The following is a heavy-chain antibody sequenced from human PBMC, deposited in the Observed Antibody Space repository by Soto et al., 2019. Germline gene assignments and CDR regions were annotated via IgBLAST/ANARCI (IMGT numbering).Heavy chain of an antibody. Sequence: QLQLQESGSGLVQPSQTLSLTCTASGGSISTSGYSWTWIRQPPGGGLECIGSIYQTGRTYVIPSLKSRVTMSLDKSKNQFSLNLTSVTAADTALYYCAREMTIFGVAPGGGVDVWGQGTTVTVSS. CDR1: GGSISTSGYS. V-gene: IGHV4-30-2*01. CDR3: AREMTIFGVAPGGGVDV. CDR2: IYQTGRT. J-gene: IGHJ6*02. D-gene: IGHD3-3*01.